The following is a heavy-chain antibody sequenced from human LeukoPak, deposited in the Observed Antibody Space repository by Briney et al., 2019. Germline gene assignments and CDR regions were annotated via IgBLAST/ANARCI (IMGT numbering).Heavy chain of an antibody. CDR3: TRARTRTTPRGFDY. J-gene: IGHJ4*02. V-gene: IGHV3-53*01. D-gene: IGHD4-11*01. CDR1: GFTVSSNC. CDR2: IYSGGST. Sequence: GGSLRLSCAASGFTVSSNCVSWVRQTPGKGLEWVSVIYSGGSTYYADSVKGRFTISRDNSKNTLYLHMNSLRAEDTAVYHCTRARTRTTPRGFDYWGQGTLVTVSS.